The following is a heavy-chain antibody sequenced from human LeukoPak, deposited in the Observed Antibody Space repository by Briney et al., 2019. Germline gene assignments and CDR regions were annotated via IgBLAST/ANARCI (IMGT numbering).Heavy chain of an antibody. Sequence: GESLKISCQGSGYSFTSYWIGWVRQMPGKGLELVGIIYPDDSDTKYSPSFQGQVTISADKSISTAYLQWSSLKASDTAMYYCARHGRYSSGSRWFGPWGQGTLVTVSS. CDR2: IYPDDSDT. V-gene: IGHV5-51*01. D-gene: IGHD3-22*01. J-gene: IGHJ5*02. CDR1: GYSFTSYW. CDR3: ARHGRYSSGSRWFGP.